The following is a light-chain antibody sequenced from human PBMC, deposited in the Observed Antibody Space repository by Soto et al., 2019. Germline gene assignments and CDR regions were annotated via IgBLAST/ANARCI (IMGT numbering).Light chain of an antibody. CDR1: QSVSSY. CDR2: GVS. Sequence: EIVLTQSPATLSLSPGERATLSCRASQSVSSYLAWYQQKPGQPPRLLIYGVSSRAYGIPDRFSGSGSGTDFTLTISRLEPEDFAVYYCQHYGYPQWTFGQGTKVDIK. V-gene: IGKV3-20*01. CDR3: QHYGYPQWT. J-gene: IGKJ1*01.